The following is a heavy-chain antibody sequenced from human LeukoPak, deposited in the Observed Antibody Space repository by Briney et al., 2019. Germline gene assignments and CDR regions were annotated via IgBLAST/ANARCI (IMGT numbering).Heavy chain of an antibody. V-gene: IGHV3-30*03. D-gene: IGHD1-26*01. CDR1: GFTFSSYG. Sequence: GGSLRLSCAASGFTFSSYGMHCVREAPGKGMEWVAIISYAGSNTYSAAPVKGRLTLSSDNSKNTLYLQMNSLRAEDTAVYYCASFSGSLFDYWGQATLVTVSS. CDR2: ISYAGSNT. J-gene: IGHJ4*02. CDR3: ASFSGSLFDY.